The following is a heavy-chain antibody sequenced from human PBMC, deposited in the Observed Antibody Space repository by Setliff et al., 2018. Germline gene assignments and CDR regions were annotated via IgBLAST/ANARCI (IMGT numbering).Heavy chain of an antibody. Sequence: PSETLSLTCTVSGGSINSGTYFWGWIRQPPGKGLEWIGTIYDSGKTYYNPSLKSRVSISVDTSKNQFSPKLSSVTAADTAVYYCARVRYSGSYGYYYYYMDVWGKGTTVTVSS. D-gene: IGHD1-26*01. J-gene: IGHJ6*03. CDR2: IYDSGKT. V-gene: IGHV4-39*07. CDR1: GGSINSGTYF. CDR3: ARVRYSGSYGYYYYYMDV.